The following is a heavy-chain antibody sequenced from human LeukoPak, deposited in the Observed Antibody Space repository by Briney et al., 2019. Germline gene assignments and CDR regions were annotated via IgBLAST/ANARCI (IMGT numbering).Heavy chain of an antibody. D-gene: IGHD3-9*01. Sequence: PGMSLRRSCAASGFTLSSYAMHWVRQAPGKGLEWVAVISYDGSNKYYADSVKGRFTISRDNSKNTLYLQMNSLRAEETAVYYCAREGRLRYFDWYPSRNWSDPWGQGTLVTVSS. CDR1: GFTLSSYA. J-gene: IGHJ5*02. CDR2: ISYDGSNK. CDR3: AREGRLRYFDWYPSRNWSDP. V-gene: IGHV3-30*04.